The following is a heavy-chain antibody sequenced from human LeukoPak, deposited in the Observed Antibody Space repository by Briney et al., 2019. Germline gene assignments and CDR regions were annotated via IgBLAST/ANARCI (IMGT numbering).Heavy chain of an antibody. J-gene: IGHJ4*02. CDR1: GYSFSNYG. Sequence: ASVKVSCKASGYSFSNYGISRVRQAPGQGLEWMGWISGYNGNTNYAQKFQGRVTMTTDTSTSTAYMELRSLRSDDTAVYYCARDCGYQCLFDYWGQGTLVTVSS. V-gene: IGHV1-18*01. CDR3: ARDCGYQCLFDY. D-gene: IGHD5-12*01. CDR2: ISGYNGNT.